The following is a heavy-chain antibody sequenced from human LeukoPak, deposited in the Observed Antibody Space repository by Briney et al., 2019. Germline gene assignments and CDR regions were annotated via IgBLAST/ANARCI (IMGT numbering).Heavy chain of an antibody. Sequence: PWASVKVSCKASGYTFTGYYMHWVRQAPGQGLEWMGRINPKSGGTNYAQRFQGRVTMTRDTSTSTAYMELSRLRSDDTAVFYCARDPWGGDIVVVPAAIHDPWGQGTLVTVSS. D-gene: IGHD2-2*01. CDR1: GYTFTGYY. V-gene: IGHV1-2*06. CDR2: INPKSGGT. J-gene: IGHJ5*02. CDR3: ARDPWGGDIVVVPAAIHDP.